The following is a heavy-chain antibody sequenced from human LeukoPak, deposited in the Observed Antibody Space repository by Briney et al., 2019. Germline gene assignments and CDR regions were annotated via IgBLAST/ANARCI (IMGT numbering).Heavy chain of an antibody. J-gene: IGHJ4*02. D-gene: IGHD2-15*01. Sequence: GGSLRLSCAASGFTFSSYGMHWVRQAPGKGLEWVAVISYDGSNKYYADYVKGRFTISRDNSKNTLYLQMNSLRAEDTAVYYCAKALDSGALPRGASYFAYWGQGTLVTVSS. V-gene: IGHV3-30*18. CDR2: ISYDGSNK. CDR1: GFTFSSYG. CDR3: AKALDSGALPRGASYFAY.